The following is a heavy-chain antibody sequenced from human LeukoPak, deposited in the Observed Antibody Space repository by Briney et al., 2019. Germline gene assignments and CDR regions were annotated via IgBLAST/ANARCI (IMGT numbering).Heavy chain of an antibody. CDR3: ARDRAGTTSRLFDY. J-gene: IGHJ4*02. D-gene: IGHD1-1*01. CDR2: ISAYNGNT. V-gene: IGHV1-18*01. Sequence: SVKVSCKASGYTFTSYGISWVRQAPGQGLEWMGWISAYNGNTNYAQKLQGRVTMTTDTSTSTAYMELRSLRFDDTAVYYCARDRAGTTSRLFDYWGQGTLVTVSS. CDR1: GYTFTSYG.